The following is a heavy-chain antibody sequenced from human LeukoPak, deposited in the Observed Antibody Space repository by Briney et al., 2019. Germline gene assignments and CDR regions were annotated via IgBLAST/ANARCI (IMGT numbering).Heavy chain of an antibody. D-gene: IGHD6-19*01. J-gene: IGHJ4*02. Sequence: SETLSLTCTVSGGSISSGGYYWSWIRQPPGRGLEWIGYIYHSGSTYYNPSLKSRVTISVDRSKNQFSLKLSSVTAADTAVYYCARETKQWLTGGFDYWGQGTLVTVSS. CDR3: ARETKQWLTGGFDY. V-gene: IGHV4-30-2*01. CDR1: GGSISSGGYY. CDR2: IYHSGST.